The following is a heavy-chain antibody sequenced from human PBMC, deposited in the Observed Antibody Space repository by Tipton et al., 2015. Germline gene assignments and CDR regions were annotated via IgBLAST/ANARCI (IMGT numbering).Heavy chain of an antibody. Sequence: RSLRLSCEASGSTFSSYGMHWVRQAPGKGLEWVAFISYDGSNKYYADSVKGRFTISRDNSENTLYLQMNSLRAEDTAVYYCTRGDKMYSWNGLDAFDIWGQGTMVTVPS. D-gene: IGHD1-1*01. CDR1: GSTFSSYG. V-gene: IGHV3-33*08. J-gene: IGHJ3*02. CDR3: TRGDKMYSWNGLDAFDI. CDR2: ISYDGSNK.